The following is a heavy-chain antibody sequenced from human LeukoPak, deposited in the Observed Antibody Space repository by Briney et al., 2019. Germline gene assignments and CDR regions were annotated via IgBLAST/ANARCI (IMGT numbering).Heavy chain of an antibody. CDR3: ARYGDYGTEGYFYMDV. J-gene: IGHJ6*03. D-gene: IGHD4-17*01. Sequence: SETLSLTCTVSGGSIGSRGYYWTWIRQHPVKGLEWMGYVFYSGAAYYNPALRSRITISLDTSRNQSSLTLTSLSAADTAVYYCARYGDYGTEGYFYMDVWGKGTMVTVSS. V-gene: IGHV4-31*03. CDR1: GGSIGSRGYY. CDR2: VFYSGAA.